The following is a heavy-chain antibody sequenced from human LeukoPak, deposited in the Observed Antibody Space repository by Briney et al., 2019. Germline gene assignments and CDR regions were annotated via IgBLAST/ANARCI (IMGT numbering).Heavy chain of an antibody. CDR2: INHNGNVN. D-gene: IGHD3-16*01. Sequence: GGSLRLSCAASGFTFSSYWMNWARQAPGKGLEWVASINHNGNVNYYVDSVKGRFTISRDNAKNSLYLQMSNLGAGDTAVYFCARGGGLDVWGQGATVTVSS. CDR3: ARGGGLDV. V-gene: IGHV3-7*03. J-gene: IGHJ6*02. CDR1: GFTFSSYW.